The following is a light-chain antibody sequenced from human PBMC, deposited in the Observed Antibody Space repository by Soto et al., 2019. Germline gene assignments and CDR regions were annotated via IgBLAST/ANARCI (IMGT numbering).Light chain of an antibody. Sequence: IQLTQSPSSLSASVGDRVTITCRASQGISSSLAWYQQRLGKAPKLLISAASILQSGVPSRFSGSGSGTDFTLTISSLQPEDFATYYCRHLNNDPAFGGGTKVEI. CDR3: RHLNNDPA. V-gene: IGKV1-9*01. J-gene: IGKJ4*01. CDR2: AAS. CDR1: QGISSS.